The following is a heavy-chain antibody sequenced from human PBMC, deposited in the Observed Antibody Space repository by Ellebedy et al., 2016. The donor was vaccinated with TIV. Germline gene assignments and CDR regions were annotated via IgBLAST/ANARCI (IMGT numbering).Heavy chain of an antibody. V-gene: IGHV1-69*13. CDR1: GGAFNNLA. CDR3: ARAPRREWLLHHDAFDM. Sequence: SVKVSXXSSGGAFNNLALAWVRQAAGQGLEWMGGIFPVLGTATYAKKFQGRVTITADESTTTAYMELSSLTSDDTAVYYCARAPRREWLLHHDAFDMWGLGTVVTVSS. D-gene: IGHD3-3*01. CDR2: IFPVLGTA. J-gene: IGHJ3*02.